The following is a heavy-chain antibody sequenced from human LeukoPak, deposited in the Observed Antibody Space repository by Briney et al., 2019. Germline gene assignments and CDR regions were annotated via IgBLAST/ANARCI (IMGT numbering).Heavy chain of an antibody. CDR2: INPNSGGT. V-gene: IGHV1-2*04. CDR1: GYTFTDYY. Sequence: ASVKVSCKASGYTFTDYYINWVRQAPGQGLELMGWINPNSGGTNYDQKFQGCVTINRDTSARIAYMELSSLRSEDMAVYYCARVSTIVGATEDFDYWGQGTLVTVSS. D-gene: IGHD1-26*01. J-gene: IGHJ4*02. CDR3: ARVSTIVGATEDFDY.